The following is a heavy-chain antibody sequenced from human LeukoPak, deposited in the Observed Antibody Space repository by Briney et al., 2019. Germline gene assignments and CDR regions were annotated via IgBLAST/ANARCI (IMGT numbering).Heavy chain of an antibody. Sequence: SETLSLTCTVSGGSISSYYWSWIRQPPGKGLEWIGYIYYSGSTNYNPSLKSRVTISVDTSKNQFSLKLSSVTAADAAVYYCARHRRDGWRELLWGVDYWGQGTLVTVSS. CDR1: GGSISSYY. V-gene: IGHV4-59*08. CDR3: ARHRRDGWRELLWGVDY. J-gene: IGHJ4*02. D-gene: IGHD1-26*01. CDR2: IYYSGST.